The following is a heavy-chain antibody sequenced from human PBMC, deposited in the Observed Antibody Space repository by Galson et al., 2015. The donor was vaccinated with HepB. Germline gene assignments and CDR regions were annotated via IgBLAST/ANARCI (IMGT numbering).Heavy chain of an antibody. D-gene: IGHD3-16*01. CDR2: ISAYYGST. Sequence: SVKVSCKASGYTFKNFGFSWVRQAPGKGLEWMGWISAYYGSTQYAEKLQGRVSMTTDTSTSTAYMELRSLTSEDTALYYCVRDDMMPDVCGVQYDYWGQGTLVTVSS. CDR1: GYTFKNFG. J-gene: IGHJ4*02. CDR3: VRDDMMPDVCGVQYDY. V-gene: IGHV1-18*01.